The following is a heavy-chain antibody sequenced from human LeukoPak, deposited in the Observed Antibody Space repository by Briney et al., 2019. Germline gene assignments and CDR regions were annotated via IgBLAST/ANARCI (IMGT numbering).Heavy chain of an antibody. J-gene: IGHJ6*03. CDR2: IYTSGST. D-gene: IGHD6-19*01. Sequence: SETLSLTCTVSGGSISSYYWSWIRQPAGKGLEWIGRIYTSGSTNYNPSLKSRVTMSVDTSKNQFSLKLSSVTAADTAVYYCARVVAVAGRRENSYYYYYYMDVWGKGTTVTVSS. V-gene: IGHV4-4*07. CDR3: ARVVAVAGRRENSYYYYYYMDV. CDR1: GGSISSYY.